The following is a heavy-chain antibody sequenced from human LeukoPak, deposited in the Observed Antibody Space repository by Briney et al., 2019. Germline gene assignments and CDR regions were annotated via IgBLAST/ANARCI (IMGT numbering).Heavy chain of an antibody. CDR2: ISYDGSNK. V-gene: IGHV3-30*03. D-gene: IGHD3-22*01. CDR3: ARDRVYYDSSGYPAYYFDY. CDR1: GFTFSSYG. Sequence: PGRSLRLSCAASGFTFSSYGMHWVRQAPGKGLEWVAVISYDGSNKYYADSVKGRFTISRDNSKNTLYLQMNSLRAEDTAVYYCARDRVYYDSSGYPAYYFDYWGQGTLVTVSS. J-gene: IGHJ4*02.